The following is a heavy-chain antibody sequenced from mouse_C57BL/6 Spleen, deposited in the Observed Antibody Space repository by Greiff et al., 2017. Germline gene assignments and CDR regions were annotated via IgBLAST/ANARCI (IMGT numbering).Heavy chain of an antibody. CDR3: ARFGNWDYAMDY. J-gene: IGHJ4*01. CDR2: IYPGDGDT. D-gene: IGHD4-1*01. Sequence: VQLQQSGAELVKPGASVKISCKASGYAFSSYWMNWVKQRPGKGLEWIGQIYPGDGDTNYNGKFKGKATLTADKSSSTAYMQLSSLTSEDSAVDFCARFGNWDYAMDYWGQGTSVTVSS. CDR1: GYAFSSYW. V-gene: IGHV1-80*01.